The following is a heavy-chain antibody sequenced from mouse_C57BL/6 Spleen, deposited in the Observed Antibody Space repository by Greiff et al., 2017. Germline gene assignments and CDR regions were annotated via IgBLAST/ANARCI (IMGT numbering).Heavy chain of an antibody. V-gene: IGHV1-85*01. J-gene: IGHJ4*01. D-gene: IGHD1-1*01. CDR1: GYTFTSYD. Sequence: VQVVESGPELVKPGASVKLSCKASGYTFTSYDINWVKQRPGQGLEWIGWIYPRDGSTKYNEQFKGKATLTVDTSSSTAYMELHSLTSEDSAVYCCARYYYGSSLSYAMDYWGQGTSVTVSS. CDR2: IYPRDGST. CDR3: ARYYYGSSLSYAMDY.